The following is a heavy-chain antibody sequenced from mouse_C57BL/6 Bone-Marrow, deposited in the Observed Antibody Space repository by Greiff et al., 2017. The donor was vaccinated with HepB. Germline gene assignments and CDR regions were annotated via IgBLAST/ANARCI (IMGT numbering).Heavy chain of an antibody. J-gene: IGHJ4*01. Sequence: EVHLVESGGDLVKPGGSLKLSCAASGFTFSSYGMSWVRQTPDKRLEWVATISSGGSYTYYPDSVKGRFTISRDNAKNTLYLQMSSLKSEDTAMYYCARIYDGLNYAMDYWGQGTSVTVSS. D-gene: IGHD2-3*01. V-gene: IGHV5-6*01. CDR1: GFTFSSYG. CDR2: ISSGGSYT. CDR3: ARIYDGLNYAMDY.